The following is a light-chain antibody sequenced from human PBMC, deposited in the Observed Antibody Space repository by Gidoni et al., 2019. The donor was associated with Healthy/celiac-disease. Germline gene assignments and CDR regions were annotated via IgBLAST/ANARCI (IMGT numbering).Light chain of an antibody. CDR1: QSVSSY. CDR3: QQRSNWPPQGT. J-gene: IGKJ3*01. CDR2: DAS. Sequence: EIVLTQSPATLSLSPGERATLSCRASQSVSSYLAWYQQKPGQAPRLLIYDASNRATGIPARFSGSGSGTDFTLTISSLEPEDFAVYYCQQRSNWPPQGTFXPXTKVDIQ. V-gene: IGKV3-11*01.